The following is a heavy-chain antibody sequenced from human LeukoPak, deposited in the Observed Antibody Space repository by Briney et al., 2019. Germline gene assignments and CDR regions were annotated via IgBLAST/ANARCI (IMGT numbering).Heavy chain of an antibody. J-gene: IGHJ5*02. V-gene: IGHV4-61*02. CDR3: ARGDYDSSGYYSGNWFDP. Sequence: PSQTLSLTCTVSGGSISSGSYYWSWIRQPAGKGLEWIGRIYTSGSTNYNPSLKSRVTISVDTSKNQFSLKLSSVTAADTAVYYCARGDYDSSGYYSGNWFDPWGQGTLVTVSS. D-gene: IGHD3-22*01. CDR1: GGSISSGSYY. CDR2: IYTSGST.